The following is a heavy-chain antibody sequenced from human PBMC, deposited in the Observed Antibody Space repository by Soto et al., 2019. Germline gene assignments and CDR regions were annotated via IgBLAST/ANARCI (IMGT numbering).Heavy chain of an antibody. Sequence: PGGSLRLSCAASGFSLRSYRMNWVRQAPGKGLEWVSYISSSSSTIYYADSVKGRFTISRDNAKNSLYLQMNSLRAEDTAVYYCARDSGYSYGPLDYWGQGTLVTVPQ. J-gene: IGHJ4*02. CDR3: ARDSGYSYGPLDY. CDR2: ISSSSSTI. V-gene: IGHV3-48*01. CDR1: GFSLRSYR. D-gene: IGHD5-18*01.